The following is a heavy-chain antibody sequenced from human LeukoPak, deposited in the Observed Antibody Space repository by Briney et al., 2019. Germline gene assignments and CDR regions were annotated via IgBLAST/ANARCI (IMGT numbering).Heavy chain of an antibody. V-gene: IGHV4-4*07. CDR2: IYSSGST. J-gene: IGHJ4*02. D-gene: IGHD6-6*01. CDR3: ARKDGDY. CDR1: GASITSFP. Sequence: KPSETLSLTCTASGASITSFPWTWIRQPAGKGLEWIGLIYSSGSTIYNPSLQSRVAMSVDMTKNQLSLKLSSVTAADTAMYYCARKDGDYWGQGTLVTVSS.